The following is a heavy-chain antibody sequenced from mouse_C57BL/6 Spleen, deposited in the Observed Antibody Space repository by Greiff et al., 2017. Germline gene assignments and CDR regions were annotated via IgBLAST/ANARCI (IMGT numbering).Heavy chain of an antibody. J-gene: IGHJ2*01. D-gene: IGHD4-1*01. V-gene: IGHV1-53*01. Sequence: QVPPPQSGTELVKPGASVKLSCKAFGYTFTSHWMHWVKQRPGQGLEWIGNINPSNGGTNYNEKFKSKATPTVDKSSSTAYMQLSSLTSEDSAGYYCARELGGEYYFDYWGQGTTLTVSS. CDR1: GYTFTSHW. CDR3: ARELGGEYYFDY. CDR2: INPSNGGT.